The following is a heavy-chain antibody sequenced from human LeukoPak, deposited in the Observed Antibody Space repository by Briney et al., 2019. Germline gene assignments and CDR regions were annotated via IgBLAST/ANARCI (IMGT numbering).Heavy chain of an antibody. D-gene: IGHD3-10*01. V-gene: IGHV4-39*07. CDR1: GGSISSSSYY. J-gene: IGHJ4*02. Sequence: SETLSLTCTVSGGSISSSSYYWGWIRQPPGKGLEWIGSIYYSGSTYYNPSLKSRVTISVDTSKNQFSLKLSSVTAADTAVYYCARDPSYYGSGSYWGQGTLVTVSS. CDR2: IYYSGST. CDR3: ARDPSYYGSGSY.